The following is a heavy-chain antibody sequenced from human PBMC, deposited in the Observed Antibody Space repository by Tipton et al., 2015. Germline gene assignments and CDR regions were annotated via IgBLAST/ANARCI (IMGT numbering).Heavy chain of an antibody. Sequence: TLSLTCTVSGGSVSSGSYYWSWIRQPPGKGLEWIGYIYYSGSTNYNPSLKSRVTISVDTSKNQFSLKLSSVTAADTAVYYCARFRYYGSESERGYFHGLDLWGQGTLVTVSA. V-gene: IGHV4-61*01. CDR2: IYYSGST. D-gene: IGHD3-10*01. J-gene: IGHJ5*02. CDR3: ARFRYYGSESERGYFHGLDL. CDR1: GGSVSSGSYY.